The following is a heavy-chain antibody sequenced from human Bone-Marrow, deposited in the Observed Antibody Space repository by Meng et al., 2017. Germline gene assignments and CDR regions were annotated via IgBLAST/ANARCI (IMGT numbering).Heavy chain of an antibody. J-gene: IGHJ4*02. CDR1: GFNFGDYQ. D-gene: IGHD5-18*01. Sequence: GESLKISCRASGFNFGDYQMHWVRQAPGKGLESISSISSSGGTIDYAASVRGRFTISRDNAKNSLYLEMNSLRAEDTAVYYCAREGYGVYFFDYWGQGTLVTVSS. CDR2: ISSSGGTI. V-gene: IGHV3-11*01. CDR3: AREGYGVYFFDY.